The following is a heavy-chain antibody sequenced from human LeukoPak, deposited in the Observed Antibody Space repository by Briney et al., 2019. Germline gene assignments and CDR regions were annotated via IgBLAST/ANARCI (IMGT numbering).Heavy chain of an antibody. V-gene: IGHV4-34*01. CDR2: INHSGST. D-gene: IGHD3-9*01. J-gene: IGHJ6*03. CDR3: ARGPGYEILTGSFNYYYMDV. CDR1: GESFSGYY. Sequence: SETLSLNCVVYGESFSGYYWGWIRQPPGKGLEWIGEINHSGSTHYNPSLKSRVIISVDTSKRQFFLKLRSVTAADTAVYYCARGPGYEILTGSFNYYYMDVWGKGSTVTVSS.